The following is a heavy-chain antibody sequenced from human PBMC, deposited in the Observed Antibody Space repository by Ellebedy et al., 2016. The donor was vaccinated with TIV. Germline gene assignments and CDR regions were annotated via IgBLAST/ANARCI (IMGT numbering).Heavy chain of an antibody. D-gene: IGHD1-26*01. J-gene: IGHJ4*02. CDR1: GFTFSSYW. V-gene: IGHV3-74*01. CDR3: SRDQDGMGGTSDY. CDR2: IDNDGSNT. Sequence: GGSLRLXCAAPGFTFSSYWMHWVRQVPGKGLVWVSRIDNDGSNTYYADSVKGRFTISRDNAKSTLYLQMNGLRAEDTAVYYCSRDQDGMGGTSDYWGQGTLVTVSS.